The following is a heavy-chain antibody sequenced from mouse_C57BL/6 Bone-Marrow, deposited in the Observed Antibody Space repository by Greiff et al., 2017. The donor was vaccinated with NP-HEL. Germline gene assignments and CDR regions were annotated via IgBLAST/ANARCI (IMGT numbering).Heavy chain of an antibody. CDR1: GYTFTSYG. D-gene: IGHD1-1*01. CDR3: ARDGYYGRGYHFDY. Sequence: QVQLQQSGAELARPGASVKLSCKASGYTFTSYGISWVKQRTGQGLEWIGEIYPRSGNTYYNEKFKGKATLTADKSSSTAYMELRSLTSEDSAVYFCARDGYYGRGYHFDYWGQGTTLTVSS. J-gene: IGHJ2*01. V-gene: IGHV1-81*01. CDR2: IYPRSGNT.